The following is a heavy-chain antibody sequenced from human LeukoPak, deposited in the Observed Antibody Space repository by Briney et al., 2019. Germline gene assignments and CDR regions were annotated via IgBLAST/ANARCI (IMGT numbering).Heavy chain of an antibody. CDR2: IRSKAYGGTT. J-gene: IGHJ4*02. V-gene: IGHV3-49*03. CDR1: GFTFGDYA. CDR3: TRDGGSGCNDY. D-gene: IGHD6-19*01. Sequence: PGGSLRLSCTASGFTFGDYAMSWFRQAPGKGLEWVGFIRSKAYGGTTEYAASVKGRFTISRDDSKSIAYLQMNSLKTEDTAVYYCTRDGGSGCNDYWGQGTLVTVSS.